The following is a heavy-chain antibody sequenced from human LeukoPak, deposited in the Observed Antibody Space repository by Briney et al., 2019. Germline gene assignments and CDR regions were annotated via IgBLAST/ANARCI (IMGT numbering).Heavy chain of an antibody. CDR3: AKDRTITMIVVVITPDAFDI. V-gene: IGHV3-23*01. CDR1: GFTFSSYA. D-gene: IGHD3-22*01. J-gene: IGHJ3*02. Sequence: GGSLRLSCAASGFTFSSYAMSWVRQAPGKGLEWVSAISGSGGSTYYADSVKGRFTISRDNSKNTLYLQMNSLRAEDTAVYYCAKDRTITMIVVVITPDAFDIWGQGTMVTVSS. CDR2: ISGSGGST.